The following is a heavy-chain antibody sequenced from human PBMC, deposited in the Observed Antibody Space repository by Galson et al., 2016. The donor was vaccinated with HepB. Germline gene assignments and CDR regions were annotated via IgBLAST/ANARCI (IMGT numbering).Heavy chain of an antibody. CDR1: GVTFGDYA. CDR3: TRDGPSPIYYDTAGYRGFDAFDV. V-gene: IGHV3-49*03. J-gene: IGHJ3*01. Sequence: SLRLSCAASGVTFGDYAMSWFRQTPGKGLEWVGLIRSKAYSGATEYAASVKGRFSTYRDDSKSIAYLQLNSLKTEDTAVYYCTRDGPSPIYYDTAGYRGFDAFDVWGPGTMVTVSS. CDR2: IRSKAYSGAT. D-gene: IGHD3-16*01.